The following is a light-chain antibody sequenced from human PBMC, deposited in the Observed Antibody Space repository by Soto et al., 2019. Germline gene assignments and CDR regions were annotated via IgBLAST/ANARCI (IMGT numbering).Light chain of an antibody. CDR2: DAS. J-gene: IGKJ3*01. V-gene: IGKV3D-20*02. CDR3: QQSYSTPFT. CDR1: QSVSNTY. Sequence: EIVLTQSPGTLSLSPGERATLSCRASQSVSNTYLAWYQQKPGQAPRLLIYDASSRATGIPDRFSGSGSGTDFTLTISSLQPEDFATYYCQQSYSTPFTFGPGTKVDIK.